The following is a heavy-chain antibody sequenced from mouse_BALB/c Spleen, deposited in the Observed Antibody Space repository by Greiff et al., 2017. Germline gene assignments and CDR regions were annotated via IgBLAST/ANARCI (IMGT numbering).Heavy chain of an antibody. CDR1: GFTIKDYY. CDR2: IDPENGNT. CDR3: ARGRYYGNYAMDY. J-gene: IGHJ4*01. Sequence: VQLQQSGAELVRPGALVKLSCKASGFTIKDYYMHWVKQRPEQGLEWIGWIDPENGNTIYDPKFQGKASITADTSSNTAYLQLSSLTSEDTAVYYCARGRYYGNYAMDYWGQGTSVTVSS. D-gene: IGHD2-1*01. V-gene: IGHV14-1*02.